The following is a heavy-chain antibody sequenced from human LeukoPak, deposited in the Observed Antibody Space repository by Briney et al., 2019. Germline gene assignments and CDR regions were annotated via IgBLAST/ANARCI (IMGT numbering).Heavy chain of an antibody. Sequence: GGSLRLSCAASGFTFSSYSMSWVRQAPGKGLEWVSSIKWNGGSTGYADSVKGRFTISRDNAKNSLYLQMNSLRAEDTALYYCARDGGDCSGDSCYVDYWGQGTLVTVSS. CDR3: ARDGGDCSGDSCYVDY. J-gene: IGHJ4*02. CDR1: GFTFSSYS. D-gene: IGHD2-15*01. CDR2: IKWNGGST. V-gene: IGHV3-20*04.